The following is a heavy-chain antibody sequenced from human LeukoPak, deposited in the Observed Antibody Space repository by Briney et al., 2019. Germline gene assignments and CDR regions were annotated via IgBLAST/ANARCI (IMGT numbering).Heavy chain of an antibody. J-gene: IGHJ5*02. CDR1: GFTFSSYA. Sequence: PGGSLRLSCAASGFTFSSYAMSWVRQAPGKGLEWVSAISGSGGSTYYADSVKGRFTISRDNSKNTLYLQMNSLRAEDTAVYYCAKPQPSYYDILTGRYHDPWGQGTLVTVSS. CDR3: AKPQPSYYDILTGRYHDP. D-gene: IGHD3-9*01. CDR2: ISGSGGST. V-gene: IGHV3-23*01.